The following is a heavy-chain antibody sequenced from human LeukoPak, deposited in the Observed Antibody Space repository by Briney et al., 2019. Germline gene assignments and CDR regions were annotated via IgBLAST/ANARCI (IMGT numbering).Heavy chain of an antibody. CDR2: INHSGST. CDR3: ARGRVVAATNYYYYMDV. V-gene: IGHV4-34*01. D-gene: IGHD2-15*01. Sequence: PSETLSLTCAVYGGSFSGYYWSWIRQPPGKGLEWIGEINHSGSTNYNPSLKSRVTISVDTSKNQFSLKLSSVTAADTAVYYCARGRVVAATNYYYYMDVWGKGTTVTVSS. J-gene: IGHJ6*03. CDR1: GGSFSGYY.